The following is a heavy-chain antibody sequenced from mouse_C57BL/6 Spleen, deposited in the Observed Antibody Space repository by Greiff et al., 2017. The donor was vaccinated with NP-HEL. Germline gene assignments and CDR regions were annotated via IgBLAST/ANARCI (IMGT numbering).Heavy chain of an antibody. Sequence: QVQLQQPGAELVRPGTSVKLSCKASGYTFTSYWMHWVKQRPGQGLEWIGVIDPSDSYTNYNQKFKGKATLTVDTSSSTAYMQLSSLTSEDSAVYYCARWSMVVASDYWGQGTTLTVSS. CDR3: ARWSMVVASDY. V-gene: IGHV1-59*01. CDR2: IDPSDSYT. J-gene: IGHJ2*01. D-gene: IGHD1-1*01. CDR1: GYTFTSYW.